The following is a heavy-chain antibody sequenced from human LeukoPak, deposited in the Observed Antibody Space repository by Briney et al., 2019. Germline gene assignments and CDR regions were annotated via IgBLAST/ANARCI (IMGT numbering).Heavy chain of an antibody. CDR2: ISASGGSS. J-gene: IGHJ4*02. Sequence: PGGSLRLSCAASGFXFSSYAISWVRQAPGKGLKWVLGISASGGSSYYADSVKGRFTISRDNSKNTLYLQMDSLRAEDTAVYYCAKDRITGTPYYFDYWGQGTLVTVSS. CDR3: AKDRITGTPYYFDY. D-gene: IGHD1-20*01. CDR1: GFXFSSYA. V-gene: IGHV3-23*01.